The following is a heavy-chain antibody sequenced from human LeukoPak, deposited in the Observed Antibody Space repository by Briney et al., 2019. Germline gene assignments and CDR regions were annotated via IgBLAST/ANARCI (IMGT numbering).Heavy chain of an antibody. J-gene: IGHJ3*02. V-gene: IGHV1-2*06. CDR1: GYIFTGHY. Sequence: ASVKVSCKASGYIFTGHYMHWVRQAPGQGLEWMGRINPNSGGTNYAQKFQGRVTMTRDTSISTAYMELSRLRSDDTAVYYCAKDDGYNVFDIWGQGTMVTVSS. D-gene: IGHD5-24*01. CDR3: AKDDGYNVFDI. CDR2: INPNSGGT.